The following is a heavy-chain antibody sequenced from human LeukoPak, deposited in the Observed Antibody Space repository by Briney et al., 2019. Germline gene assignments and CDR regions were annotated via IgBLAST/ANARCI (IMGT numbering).Heavy chain of an antibody. V-gene: IGHV1-18*01. Sequence: ASVKVSCKASGYTFTSYGISWVRQAPGQGLEWMGWISAYNGNTNYAQKLQGRVTMTEDTSTDTAYMELSSLRSEDTAVYYCATGNGWPYNWFDPWGQGTLVTVSS. J-gene: IGHJ5*02. CDR3: ATGNGWPYNWFDP. D-gene: IGHD6-19*01. CDR2: ISAYNGNT. CDR1: GYTFTSYG.